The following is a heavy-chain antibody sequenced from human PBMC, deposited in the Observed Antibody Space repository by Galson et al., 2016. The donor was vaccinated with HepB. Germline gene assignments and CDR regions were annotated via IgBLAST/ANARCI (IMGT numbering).Heavy chain of an antibody. J-gene: IGHJ6*02. D-gene: IGHD3-16*02. V-gene: IGHV1-8*01. CDR2: MNPDTGNT. CDR1: GYTFTNYE. Sequence: SVKVSCQASGYTFTNYEINWVRQATGQGLEWMGWMNPDTGNTAYGQKFQGRVTMTRNAAINTAYMELTSLRSEDTAVYYCARVSFLDVWGQGTTVIVSS. CDR3: ARVSFLDV.